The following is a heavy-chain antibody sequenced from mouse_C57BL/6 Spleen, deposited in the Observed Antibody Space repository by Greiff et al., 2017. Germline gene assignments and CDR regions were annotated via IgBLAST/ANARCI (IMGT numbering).Heavy chain of an antibody. CDR1: GFTFSDYG. CDR3: ARNGDGYYSYYFDY. V-gene: IGHV5-17*01. D-gene: IGHD2-3*01. Sequence: VQGVESGGGLVKPGGSLKLSCAASGFTFSDYGMHWVRQAPEKGLEWVAYISSGSSTIYYADTVKGRFTISRDNAKNTLFLQMTSLRSEDTAMYYCARNGDGYYSYYFDYWGQGTTLTVSS. J-gene: IGHJ2*01. CDR2: ISSGSSTI.